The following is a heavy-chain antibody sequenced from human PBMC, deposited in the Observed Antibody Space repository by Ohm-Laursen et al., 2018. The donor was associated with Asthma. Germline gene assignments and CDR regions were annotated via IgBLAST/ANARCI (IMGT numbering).Heavy chain of an antibody. V-gene: IGHV1-69*13. CDR3: ARTSSVYDSSGYYPLDFDY. Sequence: SVKVSCKASGGTFSSYAISWVRQAPGQGLEWMGGIIPIFGTANYAQKFQGRVTITADESTSTAYMELSSLRSEDTAVYYCARTSSVYDSSGYYPLDFDYWGQGTLVTVSS. D-gene: IGHD3-22*01. J-gene: IGHJ4*02. CDR1: GGTFSSYA. CDR2: IIPIFGTA.